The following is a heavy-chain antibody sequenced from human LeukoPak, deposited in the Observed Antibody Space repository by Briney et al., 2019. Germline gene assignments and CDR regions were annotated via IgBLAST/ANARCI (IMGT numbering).Heavy chain of an antibody. V-gene: IGHV4-59*11. CDR1: GGSISSHY. Sequence: SETLSLTCTVSGGSISSHYWSWIRQPPGKGLEWIGHIYYSGSTNYNPSLKSRVTISVDTSKNQFSLKLSSVTAADTAVYYCARGSVPDPWGQGTLVTVSS. J-gene: IGHJ5*02. CDR3: ARGSVPDP. CDR2: IYYSGST.